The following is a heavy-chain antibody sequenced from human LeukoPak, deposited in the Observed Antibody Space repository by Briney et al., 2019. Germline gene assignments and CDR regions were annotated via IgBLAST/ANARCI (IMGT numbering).Heavy chain of an antibody. V-gene: IGHV4-61*02. J-gene: IGHJ4*02. CDR3: ATGYNDFRVEGRYFYS. CDR2: IYTSGST. CDR1: GGSISRGSYY. Sequence: SETLSLTCTVSGGSISRGSYYWSWIRQPAGKGLEWFGRIYTSGSTNYNPSLKSRVTISVDTSKNQLSLKLSSVTAADTAVYYCATGYNDFRVEGRYFYSWGQGTLVTVSS. D-gene: IGHD3-9*01.